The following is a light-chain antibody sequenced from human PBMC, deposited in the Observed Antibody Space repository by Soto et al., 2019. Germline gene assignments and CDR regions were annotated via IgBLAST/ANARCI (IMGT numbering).Light chain of an antibody. CDR2: TAS. J-gene: IGKJ4*01. CDR1: QGISNY. Sequence: DIQMTQSPSSLSASVGDRVTITCRASQGISNYLAWYQQKPGKVPKLLIYTASTLQSGVPSRFSASGSGTDFTLPISSLQPEDVATYYCHNYNSAPQLTFGGGTKVEIK. CDR3: HNYNSAPQLT. V-gene: IGKV1-27*01.